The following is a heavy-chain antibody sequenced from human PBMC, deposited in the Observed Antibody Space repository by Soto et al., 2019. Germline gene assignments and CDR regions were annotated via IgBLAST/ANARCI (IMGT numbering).Heavy chain of an antibody. V-gene: IGHV4-59*01. CDR1: GGSISSYY. Sequence: TSETLSLTCTVSGGSISSYYWSWIRQPPGKGLEWIGYIYYSGSTNYNPSLKSRVTISKDTSQNQFSLKLSSVTAADTAVYYCARETIAAAGGGPDYWGQGTLVTVSS. D-gene: IGHD6-13*01. CDR3: ARETIAAAGGGPDY. J-gene: IGHJ4*02. CDR2: IYYSGST.